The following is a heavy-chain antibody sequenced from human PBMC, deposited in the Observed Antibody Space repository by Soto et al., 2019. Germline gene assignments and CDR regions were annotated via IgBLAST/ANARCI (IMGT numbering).Heavy chain of an antibody. CDR1: GFTFSSYS. D-gene: IGHD4-17*01. CDR2: ISTTSSFI. CDR3: AREGSLYVDSGSNGFDY. Sequence: EVQLVESGGGLVKPGGSLRLSCAASGFTFSSYSMNWVRQAPGKGLEWVSSISTTSSFIYSADSVKGRFTISRDNAKNSLYLQMNSMRAEDTAGYYCAREGSLYVDSGSNGFDYWGQGTLVTVSS. V-gene: IGHV3-21*02. J-gene: IGHJ4*02.